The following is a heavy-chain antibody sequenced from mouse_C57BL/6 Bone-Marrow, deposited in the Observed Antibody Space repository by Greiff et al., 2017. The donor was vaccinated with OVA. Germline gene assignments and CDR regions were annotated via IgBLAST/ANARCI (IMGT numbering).Heavy chain of an antibody. J-gene: IGHJ3*01. CDR2: ISSGSSTI. CDR3: ARQMDDGYPTWFAY. D-gene: IGHD2-3*01. V-gene: IGHV5-17*01. Sequence: EVQVVESGGGLVKPGGSLKLSCAASGFTFSDYGMHWVRQAPEKGLEWVAYISSGSSTIYYADTVKGRFTISRDNAKNTLFLQMTSLRSEDTAMDYCARQMDDGYPTWFAYWGQGTLVTVSA. CDR1: GFTFSDYG.